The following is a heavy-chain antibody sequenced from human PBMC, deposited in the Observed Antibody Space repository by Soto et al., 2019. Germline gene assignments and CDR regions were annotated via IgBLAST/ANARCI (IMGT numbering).Heavy chain of an antibody. Sequence: GGPLRLSCAASGFTFSNAWINWVRQVPGKGLEWVGRIKSKTDGGTTDFAAPVKGRFAISRDDSKNMVYLEMNSLQTEDTAIYYCTTDSYITSIIVRFDYWGHGTLVTVSS. J-gene: IGHJ4*01. CDR1: GFTFSNAW. D-gene: IGHD3-22*01. CDR3: TTDSYITSIIVRFDY. V-gene: IGHV3-15*07. CDR2: IKSKTDGGTT.